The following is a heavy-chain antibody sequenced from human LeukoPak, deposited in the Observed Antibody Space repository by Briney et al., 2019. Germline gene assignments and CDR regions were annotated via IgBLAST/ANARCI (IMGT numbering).Heavy chain of an antibody. D-gene: IGHD2-15*01. CDR2: ISSSGSTI. Sequence: SGGSLRPSCAASGFAVSSYSMNWVRQAPGKGLDWVSYISSSGSTISYADSVKGRFTISRDNAKNSLFLQMNSLRAEDTAVYYCARSLYCNSGSCYSGYYYGMDVWGQGTTVTVSS. CDR1: GFAVSSYS. J-gene: IGHJ6*02. CDR3: ARSLYCNSGSCYSGYYYGMDV. V-gene: IGHV3-48*04.